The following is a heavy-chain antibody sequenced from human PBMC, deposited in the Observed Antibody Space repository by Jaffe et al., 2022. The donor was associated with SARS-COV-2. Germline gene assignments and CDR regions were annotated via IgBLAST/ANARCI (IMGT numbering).Heavy chain of an antibody. D-gene: IGHD6-13*01. CDR1: GYSFTTYG. CDR2: IDPYNDNT. CDR3: ARSPNRGIAAPGTDY. V-gene: IGHV1-18*01. J-gene: IGHJ4*02. Sequence: QVQLVQSGAEVQKPGASVKVSCKASGYSFTTYGISWVRQAPGQGLEWMGWIDPYNDNTKYTEKVQGRVTMTTDTPTSTAHMELRSLRSDDTAVYYCARSPNRGIAAPGTDYWGQGTLVTVSS.